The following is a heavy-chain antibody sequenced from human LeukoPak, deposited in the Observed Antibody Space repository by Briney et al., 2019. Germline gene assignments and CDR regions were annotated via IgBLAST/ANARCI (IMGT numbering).Heavy chain of an antibody. J-gene: IGHJ4*02. CDR1: GFTFSRYS. D-gene: IGHD2-2*01. V-gene: IGHV3-69-1*01. CDR2: ISSTSDI. Sequence: GGSLRHSCVASGFTFSRYSMNWVRQAPGKGLEWVSSISSTSDIYYADSMKGRLTISRDNANNSLSLEMKNLRPEDTAVYYCARDYQQAPSFDFWGRGTLVTVSS. CDR3: ARDYQQAPSFDF.